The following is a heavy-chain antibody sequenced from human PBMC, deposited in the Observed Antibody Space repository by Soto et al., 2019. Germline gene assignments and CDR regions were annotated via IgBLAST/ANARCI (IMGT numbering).Heavy chain of an antibody. Sequence: SETLPLTCAVYGGSFSGYYWSWIRQPPGKGLEWIGEINHSGSTNYNPSLKSRVTISVDTSKNQFSLKLSSVTAADTAVYYCARRNYYGSGSKKLDYWGQGTLVTVSS. J-gene: IGHJ4*02. CDR3: ARRNYYGSGSKKLDY. V-gene: IGHV4-34*01. CDR2: INHSGST. D-gene: IGHD3-10*01. CDR1: GGSFSGYY.